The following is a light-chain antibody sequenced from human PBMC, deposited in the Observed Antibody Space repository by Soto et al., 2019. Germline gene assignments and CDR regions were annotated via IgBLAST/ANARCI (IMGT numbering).Light chain of an antibody. CDR1: QSVSSSY. V-gene: IGKV3-20*01. J-gene: IGKJ5*01. CDR2: GAS. CDR3: QQYGSSPIT. Sequence: EIVLTQSPGTLSLSPGERATLSCRASQSVSSSYLAWYQQKPGQDPRLLIYGASSRATGITHRFSGSGSGTDFTLTISRLEPEDFAVYYCQQYGSSPITFGQGTRLEIK.